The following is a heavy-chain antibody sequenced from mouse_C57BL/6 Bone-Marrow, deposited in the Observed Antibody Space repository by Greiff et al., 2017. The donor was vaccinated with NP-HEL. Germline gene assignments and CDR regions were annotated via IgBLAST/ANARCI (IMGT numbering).Heavy chain of an antibody. Sequence: ESGPGLVKPSQSLSLTCSVTGYSFTSCSYWNWIRPFPGNKLEWMGYISYDSSNNYNPSLKNRISITSATSNHQSFLKLNSVTTEHTATYYSAHYDYDGGYDAVDYWGQGTSVTVSS. D-gene: IGHD2-4*01. V-gene: IGHV3-6*01. CDR3: AHYDYDGGYDAVDY. CDR1: GYSFTSCSY. J-gene: IGHJ4*01. CDR2: ISYDSSN.